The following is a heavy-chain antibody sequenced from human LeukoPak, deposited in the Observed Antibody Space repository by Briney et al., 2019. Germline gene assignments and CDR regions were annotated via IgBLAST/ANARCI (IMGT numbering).Heavy chain of an antibody. V-gene: IGHV1-18*01. Sequence: ASVKVSCKASGYTFTSYGISWVRQAPGQGLEWTGWISAYNGNTNYAQKLQGRVTMTTDTSTSTAYMGLRSLRSDDTAVYYCARVTTTYPTYYYYGMDVWGQGTTVTVSS. CDR2: ISAYNGNT. D-gene: IGHD4-17*01. CDR1: GYTFTSYG. J-gene: IGHJ6*02. CDR3: ARVTTTYPTYYYYGMDV.